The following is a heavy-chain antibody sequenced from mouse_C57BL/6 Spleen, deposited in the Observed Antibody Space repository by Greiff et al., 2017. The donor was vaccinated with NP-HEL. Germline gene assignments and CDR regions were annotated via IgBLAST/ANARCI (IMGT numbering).Heavy chain of an antibody. CDR1: GYSITSGYY. D-gene: IGHD4-1*01. CDR2: ISYDGSN. V-gene: IGHV3-6*01. J-gene: IGHJ3*01. CDR3: ASPQTEFAY. Sequence: EVKLQESGPGLVKPSQSLSLTCSVTGYSITSGYYWNWIRQFPGNKLEWMGYISYDGSNNYNPSLKNRISITRDTSKNQFFLKLNSVTTEDTATYYCASPQTEFAYWGQGTLVTVSA.